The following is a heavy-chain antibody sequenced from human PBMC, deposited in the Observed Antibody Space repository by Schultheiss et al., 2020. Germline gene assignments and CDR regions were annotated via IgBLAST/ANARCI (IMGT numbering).Heavy chain of an antibody. CDR1: GGSISSYY. CDR3: ARLSGTYGRDCDN. J-gene: IGHJ4*02. D-gene: IGHD1-26*01. V-gene: IGHV4-59*08. CDR2: IYYSGST. Sequence: SETLSLTCTVSGGSISSYYWSWIRQPPGKGLEWIGYIYYSGSTYYNPSLKSRVTISVDTSKNQFSLKLSSVTAADTAVYYCARLSGTYGRDCDNWGQGTLVTVSS.